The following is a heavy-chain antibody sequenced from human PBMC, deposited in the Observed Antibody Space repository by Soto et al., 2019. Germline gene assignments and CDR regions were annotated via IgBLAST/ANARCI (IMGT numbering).Heavy chain of an antibody. CDR3: AREISGWRFDY. Sequence: ASVKVSCKASGYTFTGYAMHWVRQAPGQRLEWMGWINTGNGNTKYSQKFQGRVTITRDTFASTAYMELSSLRSEDTAVYYCAREISGWRFDYWGQGTLVTVSS. J-gene: IGHJ4*02. V-gene: IGHV1-3*04. CDR2: INTGNGNT. CDR1: GYTFTGYA. D-gene: IGHD6-19*01.